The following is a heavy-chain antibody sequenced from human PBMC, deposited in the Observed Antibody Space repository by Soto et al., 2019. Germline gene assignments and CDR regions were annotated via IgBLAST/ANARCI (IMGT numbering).Heavy chain of an antibody. V-gene: IGHV3-23*01. CDR1: GFTFSSYA. J-gene: IGHJ4*02. CDR2: ISGSGGST. CDR3: AKGREYSSGWYVGY. Sequence: GGSLRLSCAASGFTFSSYAMSWVRQAPGKGLEWVSAISGSGGSTYYADSVKGRFTISRDNSKNTLYLQMNSLRAEDTAVYYCAKGREYSSGWYVGYWGQGTLVTVS. D-gene: IGHD6-19*01.